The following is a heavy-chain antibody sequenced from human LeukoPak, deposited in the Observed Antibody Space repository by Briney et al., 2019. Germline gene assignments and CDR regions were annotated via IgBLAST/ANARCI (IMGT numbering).Heavy chain of an antibody. CDR2: IKEDGSAK. Sequence: GGSLRLSCTASGFTFSKYWMTWVRQAPGKGLEWVANIKEDGSAKYYVDSTKGRFTISRDNAKNSLYLQINSLRAEDTAVYYCARDSPGYGGYSYWGQGTLVTVSS. CDR3: ARDSPGYGGYSY. CDR1: GFTFSKYW. D-gene: IGHD5-12*01. V-gene: IGHV3-7*04. J-gene: IGHJ4*02.